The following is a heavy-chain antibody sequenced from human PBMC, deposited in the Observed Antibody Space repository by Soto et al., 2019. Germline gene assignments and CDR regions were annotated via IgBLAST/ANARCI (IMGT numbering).Heavy chain of an antibody. J-gene: IGHJ4*02. Sequence: PSETLSLTCTVSGASIRSYYWSWIRQPPGKGLEWIGYIYHSGYTKYKPSLKSRVTISVDTSKNQFSLKLSSVTAAGTAVYYCARTIENYDSSGYDYFDYWGQGTLVTVSS. CDR1: GASIRSYY. D-gene: IGHD3-22*01. CDR3: ARTIENYDSSGYDYFDY. CDR2: IYHSGYT. V-gene: IGHV4-59*01.